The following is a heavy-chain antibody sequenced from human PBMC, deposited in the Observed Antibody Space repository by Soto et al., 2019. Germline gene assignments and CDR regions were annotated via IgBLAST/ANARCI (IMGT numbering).Heavy chain of an antibody. D-gene: IGHD2-2*01. CDR2: ITTDXSST. Sequence: XXPLRLSCAASGFTFSDYWMHWVRQATGRGLEWLSXITTDXSSTIYADSVXXRFTVSRXXAKKTHYLQMNSLRAEDKAVYYCLSGPHSSASCWGKGTLVPVYS. CDR1: GFTFSDYW. V-gene: IGHV3-74*01. J-gene: IGHJ4*02. CDR3: LSGPHSSASC.